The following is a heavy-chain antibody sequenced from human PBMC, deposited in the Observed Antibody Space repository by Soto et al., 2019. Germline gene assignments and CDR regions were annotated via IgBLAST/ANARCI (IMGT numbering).Heavy chain of an antibody. CDR1: GFTFSSYW. CDR3: VRTNLVVAAATREDY. D-gene: IGHD2-15*01. CDR2: INSDGSST. V-gene: IGHV3-74*01. J-gene: IGHJ4*02. Sequence: EVQLVESGGGLVQPGGSLRLSCAASGFTFSSYWMHWVRQAPGKGLVWVSRINSDGSSTSYADSVKGRFTISRDNAKNTLELQMNSLNAEDTAVYYCVRTNLVVAAATREDYWGQGTLVTVSS.